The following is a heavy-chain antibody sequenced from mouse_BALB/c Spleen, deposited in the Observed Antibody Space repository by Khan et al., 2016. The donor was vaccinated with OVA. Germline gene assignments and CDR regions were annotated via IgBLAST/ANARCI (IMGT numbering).Heavy chain of an antibody. CDR3: ARRHYFGYTFAY. CDR1: GYTFTDYY. D-gene: IGHD1-2*01. CDR2: ISPGSGDT. J-gene: IGHJ3*01. Sequence: VQLQQSGAELARPGASVKLSCKASGYTFTDYYINWVKQRTGQGLEWIGEISPGSGDTYYNEKFKVKATLTADKSSTTAYMQLSSLTSEASAVYFCARRHYFGYTFAYWGQGTLVTVSA. V-gene: IGHV1-77*01.